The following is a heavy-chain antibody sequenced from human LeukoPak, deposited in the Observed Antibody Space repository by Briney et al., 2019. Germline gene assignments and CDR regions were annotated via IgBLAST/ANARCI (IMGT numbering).Heavy chain of an antibody. CDR3: ARSVYGLRYFDWLPPTEYYFDY. D-gene: IGHD3-9*01. CDR2: IIPLFGTA. Sequence: SVKVSCKASGGTFSNFAISWVRQAPGQGLEWMGGIIPLFGTANYGQKSQGRVTITADKSTSTAYMELSSLRSDDTAVYYCARSVYGLRYFDWLPPTEYYFDYWGQGTLVTVSS. CDR1: GGTFSNFA. V-gene: IGHV1-69*06. J-gene: IGHJ4*02.